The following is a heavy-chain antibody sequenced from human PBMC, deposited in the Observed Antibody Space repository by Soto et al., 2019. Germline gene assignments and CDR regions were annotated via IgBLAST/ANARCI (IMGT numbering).Heavy chain of an antibody. D-gene: IGHD6-19*01. Sequence: GASVKVSCKASGYTFTSYGISWVRQAPGQGLEWMGWISAYNGNTNYAQKLQGRVTMTTDTSTSTAYMELRSLRSDDTAVYYCASGWYSGDYYYGMDVWGQGTTVTVSS. CDR2: ISAYNGNT. CDR3: ASGWYSGDYYYGMDV. J-gene: IGHJ6*02. V-gene: IGHV1-18*01. CDR1: GYTFTSYG.